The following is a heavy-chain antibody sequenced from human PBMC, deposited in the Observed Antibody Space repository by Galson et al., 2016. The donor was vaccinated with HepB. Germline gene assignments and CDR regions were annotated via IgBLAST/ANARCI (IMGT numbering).Heavy chain of an antibody. D-gene: IGHD3-3*01. V-gene: IGHV3-49*03. CDR1: GFTFGDYA. J-gene: IGHJ4*02. CDR3: TRDSNPFYYNFWSGYLLADY. Sequence: SLRLSCAASGFTFGDYAMSWFRQAPGKGLEWVGFIRSITYGGTTEYAASVKGRFTISRDDSKTIAYLQMNSLSTEDTAVDYCTRDSNPFYYNFWSGYLLADYWGQGTLVTVSS. CDR2: IRSITYGGTT.